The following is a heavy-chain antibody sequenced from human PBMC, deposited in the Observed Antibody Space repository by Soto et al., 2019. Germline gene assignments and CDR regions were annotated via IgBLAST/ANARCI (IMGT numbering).Heavy chain of an antibody. CDR1: GGYLSSSSHY. D-gene: IGHD3-10*02. J-gene: IGHJ5*02. Sequence: SETLSPTCTVSGGYLSSSSHYRGWIRQPPGKGLEWIGSIYYSGSTYYNPSLKSRVTISVDTSKNQFSLKLSSVTAADTAVYYCARHVSRFGDLTDNWFDPWGQGTLVTGSS. V-gene: IGHV4-39*01. CDR3: ARHVSRFGDLTDNWFDP. CDR2: IYYSGST.